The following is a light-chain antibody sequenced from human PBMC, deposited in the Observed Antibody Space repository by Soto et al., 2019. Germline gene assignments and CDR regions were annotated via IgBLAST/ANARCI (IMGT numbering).Light chain of an antibody. CDR1: SSDVGGYNY. CDR2: GVT. V-gene: IGLV2-11*01. Sequence: QSALTQPRSVSGSPGQSVTISCTGTSSDVGGYNYVSWYQRHPGKAPKLIISGVTKRPSGVPDRFSGSKSGNTASLTISGLQAEDEADYDGCSYAGSDMLIVGGGTKLTVL. J-gene: IGLJ2*01. CDR3: CSYAGSDMLI.